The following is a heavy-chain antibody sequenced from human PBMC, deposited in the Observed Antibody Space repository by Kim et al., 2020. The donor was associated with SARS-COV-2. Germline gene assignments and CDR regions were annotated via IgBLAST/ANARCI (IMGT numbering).Heavy chain of an antibody. Sequence: ASVKVSCKASGYTFTSYGISWVRQAPGQGLEWMGWISAYNGNTNYAQKLHGRVTMTTDTSTSTAYMELRSLRSDDTAVYYCARYKQQLVRYYYYYGMDVWRQGTPLPVS. J-gene: IGHJ6*02. CDR2: ISAYNGNT. CDR1: GYTFTSYG. V-gene: IGHV1-18*01. CDR3: ARYKQQLVRYYYYYGMDV. D-gene: IGHD6-13*01.